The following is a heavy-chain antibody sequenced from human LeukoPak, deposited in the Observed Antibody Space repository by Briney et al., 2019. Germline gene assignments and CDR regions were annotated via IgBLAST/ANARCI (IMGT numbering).Heavy chain of an antibody. D-gene: IGHD6-13*01. J-gene: IGHJ3*02. Sequence: GGSLRLSCAASGFTFSSYAMSWVRQAPGKGLEWVSYISSSGSTIYYADSVKGRFTISRDNAKNSLYLQMNSLRAEDTAVYYCARDSSAGQRAASDAFDIWGQGTMVTVSS. CDR3: ARDSSAGQRAASDAFDI. CDR1: GFTFSSYA. V-gene: IGHV3-48*03. CDR2: ISSSGSTI.